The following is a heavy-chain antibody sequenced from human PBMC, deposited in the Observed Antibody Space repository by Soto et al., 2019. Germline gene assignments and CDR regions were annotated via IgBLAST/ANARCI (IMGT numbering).Heavy chain of an antibody. V-gene: IGHV1-18*04. D-gene: IGHD3-22*01. J-gene: IGHJ6*02. CDR2: MIAYNGNT. CDR1: GYTFTSYG. CDR3: ASTTRYYDSSGYYTLGRGGGMDV. Sequence: QVQLVQSGAEVKKPGASVKVSCKASGYTFTSYGISWVRQASGQGLEWMGWMIAYNGNTNYAQKLQGRVTMTTDTSTSTAYMELRSLRSDDTAVYYCASTTRYYDSSGYYTLGRGGGMDVWGQGTTVTVSS.